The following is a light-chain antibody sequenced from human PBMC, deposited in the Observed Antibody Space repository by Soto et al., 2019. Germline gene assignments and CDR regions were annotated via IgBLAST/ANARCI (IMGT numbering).Light chain of an antibody. V-gene: IGKV3-20*01. CDR1: QSVSSDS. CDR3: QQYGSAPRT. Sequence: EIVLTQSPGTLSLSPGERAILSCSASQSVSSDSLAWYRQKPGQAPRLLVYDASSRATGIPDRFSGSGSGTDFTLTSSRLEPEDFAVYYCQQYGSAPRTFGQGTNVEIK. CDR2: DAS. J-gene: IGKJ1*01.